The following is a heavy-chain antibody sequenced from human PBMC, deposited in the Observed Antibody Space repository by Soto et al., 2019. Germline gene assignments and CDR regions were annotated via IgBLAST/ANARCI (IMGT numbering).Heavy chain of an antibody. CDR3: ARAGYCSGGSCYGVFDY. Sequence: QVQLQESGPGLVKPSQTLSLTCTVSGGSISSGGYYWSWIRQHPGKGLEWIGYIYYSGTTYYNPSLNSRVTISVDTSKNQFSLKLTSVTAADTAVYYCARAGYCSGGSCYGVFDYWGQGTLVTVSS. CDR2: IYYSGTT. D-gene: IGHD2-15*01. CDR1: GGSISSGGYY. J-gene: IGHJ4*02. V-gene: IGHV4-31*03.